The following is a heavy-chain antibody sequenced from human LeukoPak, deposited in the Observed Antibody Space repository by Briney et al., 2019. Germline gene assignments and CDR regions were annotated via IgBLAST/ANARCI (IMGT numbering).Heavy chain of an antibody. V-gene: IGHV1-8*01. CDR3: ARGPPNWGYDY. CDR2: MNPNTGNT. D-gene: IGHD3-16*01. CDR1: GFPFTRYD. J-gene: IGHJ4*02. Sequence: ASVKVSCKASGFPFTRYDINWVRQTSAQGLEWMGWMNPNTGNTGYAQKFQDRVTMTRDTSISTAYMELSSLRSDDTAVYYCARGPPNWGYDYWGPGTLVTVSS.